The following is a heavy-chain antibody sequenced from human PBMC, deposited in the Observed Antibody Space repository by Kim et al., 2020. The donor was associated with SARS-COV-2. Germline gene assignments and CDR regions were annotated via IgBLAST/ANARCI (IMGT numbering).Heavy chain of an antibody. V-gene: IGHV4-59*01. D-gene: IGHD3-22*01. Sequence: SETLSLTCTVSGGSISSYYWSWIRQPPGKGLEWIGYIYYSGSTNYNPSLKSRVTISVDTSKNQFSLKLSSVTAADTVVYYCARGKGGRWGNYDSSGYPGDGFDYWGQGTLVTVSS. CDR2: IYYSGST. CDR3: ARGKGGRWGNYDSSGYPGDGFDY. CDR1: GGSISSYY. J-gene: IGHJ4*02.